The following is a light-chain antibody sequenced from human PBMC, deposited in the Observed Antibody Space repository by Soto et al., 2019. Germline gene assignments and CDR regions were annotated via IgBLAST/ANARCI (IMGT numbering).Light chain of an antibody. CDR1: QAIRND. J-gene: IGKJ1*01. CDR3: LRDYTYPWT. CDR2: GAS. V-gene: IGKV1-6*01. Sequence: AIQMTQSPSSLSASVGDRVTITCRASQAIRNDLGWYQQKPGKAPNLLIFGASNLQAGVPVRFSASGSGTNFTLTISNLQPEDFASYYCLRDYTYPWTFGQGTKVDI.